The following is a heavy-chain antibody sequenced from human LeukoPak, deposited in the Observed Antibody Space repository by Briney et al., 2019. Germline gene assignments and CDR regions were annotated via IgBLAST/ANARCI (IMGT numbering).Heavy chain of an antibody. Sequence: GGSLRLSCAASGFTFSSYAMHWVRQAPGKGLEWVAVISYDGSNKYYADSVKGRFTISRDNSKNTLYLQMNSLRAEDTAVYYCARDLRGSGTMWGQGTLVTVSS. CDR3: ARDLRGSGTM. D-gene: IGHD3-10*01. CDR2: ISYDGSNK. CDR1: GFTFSSYA. V-gene: IGHV3-30-3*01. J-gene: IGHJ4*02.